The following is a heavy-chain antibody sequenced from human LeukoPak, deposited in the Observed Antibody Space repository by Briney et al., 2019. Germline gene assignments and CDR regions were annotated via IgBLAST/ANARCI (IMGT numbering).Heavy chain of an antibody. CDR2: IYYSGGT. CDR3: ARHYYDRSGYIDY. D-gene: IGHD3-22*01. CDR1: GGAISSSSYY. V-gene: IGHV4-39*07. J-gene: IGHJ4*02. Sequence: SETLSLTCTVSGGAISSSSYYWGWIRQPPGKGLEWIGSIYYSGGTYYDPSLKSRVTISVDTSKNQFSLKLSSVTAADTAVYYCARHYYDRSGYIDYWGQGTLVTVSS.